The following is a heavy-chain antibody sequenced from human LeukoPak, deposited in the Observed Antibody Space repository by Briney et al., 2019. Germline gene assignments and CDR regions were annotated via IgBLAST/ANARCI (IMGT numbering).Heavy chain of an antibody. Sequence: SETLSLTCTVSGGSISSYYWSWIWQSPGKGLEWIGYIYYSGTTNYNPSLKSRVTLSVETSKNQLSLRVRSVTAADTGVYYCARDSGTTGEVKFDPWGQGTLVTVSS. J-gene: IGHJ5*02. D-gene: IGHD3-10*01. CDR1: GGSISSYY. V-gene: IGHV4-59*12. CDR2: IYYSGTT. CDR3: ARDSGTTGEVKFDP.